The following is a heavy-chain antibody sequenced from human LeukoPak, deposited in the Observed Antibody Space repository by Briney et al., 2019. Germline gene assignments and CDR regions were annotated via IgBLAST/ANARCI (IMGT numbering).Heavy chain of an antibody. CDR1: GFTFSNYA. J-gene: IGHJ4*02. Sequence: PGGSLRLSCAASGFTFSNYAMHWVRQAPGKGLDWVALISYDGSSKYYPDSVKGRFTISRDNSKNTLYLQVNSLRVEDTAVYYCARDLSGHFDYWGQGTLVTVSS. CDR2: ISYDGSSK. V-gene: IGHV3-30-3*01. D-gene: IGHD2/OR15-2a*01. CDR3: ARDLSGHFDY.